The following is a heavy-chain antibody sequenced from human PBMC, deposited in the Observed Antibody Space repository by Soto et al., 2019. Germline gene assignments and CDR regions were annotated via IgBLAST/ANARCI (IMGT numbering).Heavy chain of an antibody. Sequence: AVKVSCKASGGTFSSYAISWVRQAPGQGLEWMGGIIPIFGTANYAQKFQGRVTITADESTSTAYMELSSLRSEDTAVYYCARGREVVTAIDYYGMDVWGQGTTVTVSS. J-gene: IGHJ6*02. V-gene: IGHV1-69*13. CDR1: GGTFSSYA. D-gene: IGHD2-21*02. CDR3: ARGREVVTAIDYYGMDV. CDR2: IIPIFGTA.